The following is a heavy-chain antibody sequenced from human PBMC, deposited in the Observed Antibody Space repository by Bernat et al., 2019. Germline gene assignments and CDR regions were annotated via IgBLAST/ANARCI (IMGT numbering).Heavy chain of an antibody. CDR2: ISGSGDST. D-gene: IGHD2-15*01. V-gene: IGHV3-23*04. CDR3: AKDSRIVFRLGVDTLRSFDV. Sequence: VQLVESGGGLVKPGGSLRLSCTASGFIFSSYSMSWVRQAPGKGLEWVSAISGSGDSTYYADSVKGRFTISRDNSKKTLYLQMNSLRAEDTAVYYCAKDSRIVFRLGVDTLRSFDVWGRGTLVTVSS. J-gene: IGHJ2*01. CDR1: GFIFSSYS.